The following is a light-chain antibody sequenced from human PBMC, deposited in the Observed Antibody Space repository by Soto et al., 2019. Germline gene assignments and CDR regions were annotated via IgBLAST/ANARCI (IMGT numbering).Light chain of an antibody. J-gene: IGKJ1*01. CDR1: QSINNN. CDR3: QQSNDWPWT. CDR2: GAS. Sequence: EIVMTQSPATLSASPGERVTLACRPSQSINNNLAWYQQRPGQAPRLLIYGASTRATNIPARFSGSGSGTEFILTISRLQSEDFAVYFCQQSNDWPWTFGQGTKVEIK. V-gene: IGKV3-15*01.